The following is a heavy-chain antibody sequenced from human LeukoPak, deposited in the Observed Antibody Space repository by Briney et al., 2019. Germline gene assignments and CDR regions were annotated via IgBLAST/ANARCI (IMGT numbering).Heavy chain of an antibody. D-gene: IGHD6-13*01. V-gene: IGHV4-61*02. J-gene: IGHJ4*02. CDR1: GGSISSSSYY. Sequence: SETLSLTCTVSGGSISSSSYYWSWIRQPAGKGLEWIGRIYSSGSTNYNPSLKSRVTISVDTPRNQFSLKLSSVTAADTAVYYCAREVYSSRRPPYYFDYWGQGTLVTVSS. CDR2: IYSSGST. CDR3: AREVYSSRRPPYYFDY.